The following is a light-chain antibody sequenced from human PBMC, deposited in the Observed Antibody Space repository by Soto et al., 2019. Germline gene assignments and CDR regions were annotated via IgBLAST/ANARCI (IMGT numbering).Light chain of an antibody. CDR1: SSDVGGSNY. J-gene: IGLJ2*01. V-gene: IGLV2-14*01. CDR2: EVS. CDR3: SPYSITSTRV. Sequence: QSALTQPASVFGSPGQSITISCTGTSSDVGGSNYVSWYQQPPGKAPKLIIYEVSNRPSGVSHRFSGSKSGNTASLTISGLQAEDEADYYCSPYSITSTRVFGGGTKLTVL.